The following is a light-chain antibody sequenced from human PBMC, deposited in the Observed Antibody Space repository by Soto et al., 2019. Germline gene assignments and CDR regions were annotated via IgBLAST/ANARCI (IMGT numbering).Light chain of an antibody. CDR2: REN. V-gene: IGLV3-9*01. Sequence: SYELTQPLSVSVALGQTARITCGGYNLGSKNVHWYQQRPGQAPVPVIYRENNRPSGIPERFSGSSSGNTATLTISEAQVGDEADYYCQVWDNSLVVFGGGTQLTVL. J-gene: IGLJ2*01. CDR3: QVWDNSLVV. CDR1: NLGSKN.